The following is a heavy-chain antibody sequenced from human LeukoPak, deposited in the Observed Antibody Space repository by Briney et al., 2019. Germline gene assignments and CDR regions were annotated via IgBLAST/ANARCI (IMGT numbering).Heavy chain of an antibody. V-gene: IGHV4-39*01. CDR1: GGSISSSSHY. D-gene: IGHD6-13*01. CDR3: ARHAWGSSWYYWFDP. CDR2: IYDSGST. Sequence: SETLSRTCTVSGGSISSSSHYWGWIRQPPGKGLEWIGSIYDSGSTYYNPSLKSRVTISVDTSKNQFSLKLTSMTAADTAVYYCARHAWGSSWYYWFDPWGQGALVTVSS. J-gene: IGHJ5*02.